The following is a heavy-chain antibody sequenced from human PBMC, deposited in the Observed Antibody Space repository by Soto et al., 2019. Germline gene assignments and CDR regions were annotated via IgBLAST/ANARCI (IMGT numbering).Heavy chain of an antibody. Sequence: QVRLVESGGGVVQPGRSLRLSCAASGFNFGVFGMHWVRQAPGKGLEWLSVLSYEGSEEYYADSVRGRFTISRDNSKNSVYPQLGRLRVDDTGAYYCTLPLRSSLLEAARPWFYYWGEGTLATVS. D-gene: IGHD6-6*01. CDR1: GFNFGVFG. CDR3: TLPLRSSLLEAARPWFYY. V-gene: IGHV3-30*03. J-gene: IGHJ4*02. CDR2: LSYEGSEE.